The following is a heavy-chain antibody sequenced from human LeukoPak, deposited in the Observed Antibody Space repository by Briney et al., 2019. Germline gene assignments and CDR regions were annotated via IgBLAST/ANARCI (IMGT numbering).Heavy chain of an antibody. V-gene: IGHV4-34*01. J-gene: IGHJ6*02. CDR2: INHSGST. CDR1: GGSFSGYY. Sequence: PSETLSLTCAVYGGSFSGYYWSWIRQPPGKGLEWIGEINHSGSTNYNPSLESRVTISVDTSKDQFSLKLSSVTAADTAVYYCARARSGCSSTSCHYYYYYGMDVWGQGTTVTVSS. CDR3: ARARSGCSSTSCHYYYYYGMDV. D-gene: IGHD2-2*01.